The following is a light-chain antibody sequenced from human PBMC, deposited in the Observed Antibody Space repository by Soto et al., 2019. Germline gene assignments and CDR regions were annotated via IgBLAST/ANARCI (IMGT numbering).Light chain of an antibody. J-gene: IGKJ5*01. Sequence: ESGMTQSAATLSVSPGERATLSCRASQSINRKLAWYQQKPGQSPRLLIFGASTRATGIPDRFSGSGSGTEFSLTISNLQSEDFAVYFCQQYNNWPPITFGLGTRPEVK. CDR1: QSINRK. CDR3: QQYNNWPPIT. V-gene: IGKV3-15*01. CDR2: GAS.